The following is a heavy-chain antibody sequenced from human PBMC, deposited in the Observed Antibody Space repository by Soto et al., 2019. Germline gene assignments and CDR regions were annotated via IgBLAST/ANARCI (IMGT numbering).Heavy chain of an antibody. D-gene: IGHD6-13*01. V-gene: IGHV4-31*03. CDR2: IYYSGST. CDR1: GGSISSGGYY. Sequence: PSETLSLTCTVSGGSISSGGYYWSWIRQHPGKGLEWIGYIYYSGSTYYNPSLKSRVTISVDTSKNQFSLKLSSVTAADTALYYCARDRPGEYSSSWFDYWGQGTLVTVSS. J-gene: IGHJ4*02. CDR3: ARDRPGEYSSSWFDY.